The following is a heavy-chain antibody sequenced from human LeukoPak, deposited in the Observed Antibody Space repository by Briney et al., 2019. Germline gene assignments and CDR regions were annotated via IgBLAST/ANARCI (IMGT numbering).Heavy chain of an antibody. CDR3: TRALPTEYCSSTNCYVVDYGMEA. D-gene: IGHD2-2*01. J-gene: IGHJ6*02. CDR1: GFTFGDYA. CDR2: IGSKAYGGTT. Sequence: GGSLRLSCTASGFTFGDYAISWVRQAPGKGLEWVGFIGSKAYGGTTAYAASVKGRFTVSRDDSKSIAYLQMNSLKTEDTDVYYCTRALPTEYCSSTNCYVVDYGMEAWGQGTTVTVSS. V-gene: IGHV3-49*04.